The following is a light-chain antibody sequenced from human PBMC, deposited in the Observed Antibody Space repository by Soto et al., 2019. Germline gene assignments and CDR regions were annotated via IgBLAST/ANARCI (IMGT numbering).Light chain of an antibody. V-gene: IGKV3-20*01. J-gene: IGKJ1*01. CDR2: GAS. CDR1: QSVSSSY. CDR3: QQCDTSPWT. Sequence: EIVLTQSPGTLPLSPGERATLSCRASQSVSSSYLAWYQQKPGQAPRLLIYGASSRATGIPDRFSGSGSGTDFTLTISRLEPEDFAVYYCQQCDTSPWTFGQGTKVESK.